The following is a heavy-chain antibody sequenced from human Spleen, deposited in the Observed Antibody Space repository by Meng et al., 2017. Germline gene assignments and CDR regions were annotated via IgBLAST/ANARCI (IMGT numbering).Heavy chain of an antibody. D-gene: IGHD3-10*01. CDR1: GGSSSSGGYY. V-gene: IGHV4-31*03. J-gene: IGHJ1*01. CDR3: AKTMLRGVVYFQH. CDR2: ISYSGST. Sequence: GQLQQWGQGLVRPSQTVSINCTVSGGSSSSGGYYWSWIRQHPEKGLEWIGYISYSGSTFSNPSLKSRITISVDTSKNHFSLNLNSVTAADTAVYYCAKTMLRGVVYFQHWGQGTLVTVSS.